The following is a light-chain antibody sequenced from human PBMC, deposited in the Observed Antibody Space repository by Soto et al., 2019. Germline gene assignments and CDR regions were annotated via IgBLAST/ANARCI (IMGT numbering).Light chain of an antibody. Sequence: QSALTQPASVSGSPGQSITISCTGTSSDIGGYNFVSWYQQHPGKAPKLIIYEVSNRPSGISNRFSGSKSGNTASLTISGLQAVDEAGYYCSSYSSSSTHYVFGTGTKVTVL. J-gene: IGLJ1*01. V-gene: IGLV2-14*01. CDR3: SSYSSSSTHYV. CDR1: SSDIGGYNF. CDR2: EVS.